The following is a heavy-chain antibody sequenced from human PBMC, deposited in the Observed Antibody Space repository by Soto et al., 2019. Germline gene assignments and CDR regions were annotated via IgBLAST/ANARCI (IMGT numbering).Heavy chain of an antibody. CDR1: GFTFSSYA. D-gene: IGHD3-22*01. CDR3: ARDYYKYYDSSGYYRSPAY. J-gene: IGHJ4*02. Sequence: GSLRLSCAASGFTFSSYAMHWVRQAPGKGLEWVALISYDGSDKDYADSVKGRFTISRDNSRNTLFLQMNSLRAEDTAEYYCARDYYKYYDSSGYYRSPAYWGQGT. V-gene: IGHV3-30-3*01. CDR2: ISYDGSDK.